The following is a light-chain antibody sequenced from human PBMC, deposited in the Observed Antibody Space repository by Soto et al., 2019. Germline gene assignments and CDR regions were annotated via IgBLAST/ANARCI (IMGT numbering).Light chain of an antibody. Sequence: YAIRQARSLSGSTGQSITISCTGTSSDVGGYNYVSWYQQHPGKVPKLMIYDVSKRPSGVPARFSGSKSGNTAFLTISGLQAEDEADYYCCSYAGSFIFVFGTGTKVTGL. V-gene: IGLV2-11*02. CDR2: DVS. J-gene: IGLJ1*01. CDR3: CSYAGSFIFV. CDR1: SSDVGGYNY.